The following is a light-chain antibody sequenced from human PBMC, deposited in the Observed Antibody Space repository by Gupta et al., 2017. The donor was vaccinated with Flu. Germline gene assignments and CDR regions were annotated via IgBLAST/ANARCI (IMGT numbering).Light chain of an antibody. CDR3: QQYNGHTRT. Sequence: PSTLSASVGDRVTITCRASESIDTWLAWYQQKPGKAPNLLIYKASTLESGVPSRFSGSGSGTEFTLTISSLQPDDFATYYCQQYNGHTRTFGQGTKVEIK. V-gene: IGKV1-5*03. J-gene: IGKJ1*01. CDR1: ESIDTW. CDR2: KAS.